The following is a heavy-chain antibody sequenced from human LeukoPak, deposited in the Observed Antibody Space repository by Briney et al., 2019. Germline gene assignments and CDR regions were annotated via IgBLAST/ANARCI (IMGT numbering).Heavy chain of an antibody. V-gene: IGHV3-23*01. CDR1: GFTFSSYA. D-gene: IGHD3-3*01. CDR3: ARPDYDFWSGSPGGNYMDV. CDR2: ISGSGGST. Sequence: GGSLRLSCAASGFTFSSYAMSWVRQALGKGLEWVSAISGSGGSTYYADSVKGRFTISRDNSKNTLYLQMNSLRAEDTAVYYCARPDYDFWSGSPGGNYMDVWGKGTTVTVSS. J-gene: IGHJ6*03.